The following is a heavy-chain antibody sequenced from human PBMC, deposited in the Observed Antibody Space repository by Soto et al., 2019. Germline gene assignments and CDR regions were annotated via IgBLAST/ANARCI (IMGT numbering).Heavy chain of an antibody. D-gene: IGHD2-15*01. V-gene: IGHV2-5*02. CDR2: IYWDDDK. J-gene: IGHJ4*02. CDR3: AHRPSFCSGGSCYSGFDY. CDR1: GFSLSTSGVG. Sequence: QITLKESGPALVKPTQTLTLTCTFSGFSLSTSGVGVGWIRQPPGKALEWLALIYWDDDKRYSPSLKSRLTITKNTSKNQVILTMTNMDPVDTPTYYCAHRPSFCSGGSCYSGFDYWGQGTLVTVSS.